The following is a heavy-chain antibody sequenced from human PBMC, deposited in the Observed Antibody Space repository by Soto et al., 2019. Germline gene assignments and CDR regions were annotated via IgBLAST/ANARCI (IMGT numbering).Heavy chain of an antibody. V-gene: IGHV3-48*01. CDR3: VRDHIYAFGM. D-gene: IGHD2-21*01. J-gene: IGHJ3*02. CDR2: IRGVSDVI. CDR1: ELTFSIYS. Sequence: PGGILRLSCVASELTFSIYSMNWVRQVPGKGLEWVSYIRGVSDVIYYADSTKGRFTISRDNAKNSLYLQMNSLRAEDTAVYYCVRDHIYAFGMWGQGTMVTVSS.